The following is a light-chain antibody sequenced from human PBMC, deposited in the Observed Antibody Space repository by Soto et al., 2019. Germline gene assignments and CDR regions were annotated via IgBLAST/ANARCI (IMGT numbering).Light chain of an antibody. CDR3: QQYGSSPQT. CDR2: GAS. V-gene: IGKV3-20*01. J-gene: IGKJ1*01. Sequence: EIVLTQSPGTLSLSPWEXGTLSCRASQSVSSSYLAWYQQKPGQAPRLLIYGASSRATGIPDRFSGSGSGTDFTLTISRLEPEDFAVYYCQQYGSSPQTFGQGTKVDIK. CDR1: QSVSSSY.